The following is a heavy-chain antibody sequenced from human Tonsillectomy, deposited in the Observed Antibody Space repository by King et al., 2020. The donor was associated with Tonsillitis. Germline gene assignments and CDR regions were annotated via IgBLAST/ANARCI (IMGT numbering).Heavy chain of an antibody. Sequence: VQLVESGGGLVKPGVSLRLSCAASGFTFSNARMNWVRQAPGKGLEWVGRIKSKIDGGTTDYAAPVKGRFTISIDDSKNTLYLQMNSLKTEDSAVYYCSTDLGDFWGQGTLVTVSS. J-gene: IGHJ4*02. CDR3: STDLGDF. CDR1: GFTFSNAR. V-gene: IGHV3-15*07. CDR2: IKSKIDGGTT. D-gene: IGHD3-16*01.